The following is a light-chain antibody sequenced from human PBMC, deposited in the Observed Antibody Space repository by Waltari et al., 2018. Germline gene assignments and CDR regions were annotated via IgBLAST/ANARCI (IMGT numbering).Light chain of an antibody. Sequence: ETVVTQSPATLSVSPGERVTLSCRTSQSIGSKLAWYQQKPGQSPRPLIYGASIRATGVPARFSGSGSETEFTHTFSSLQSENFAVYFCQQYNKWPPGTFGQGTKVEI. J-gene: IGKJ1*01. CDR2: GAS. V-gene: IGKV3-15*01. CDR3: QQYNKWPPGT. CDR1: QSIGSK.